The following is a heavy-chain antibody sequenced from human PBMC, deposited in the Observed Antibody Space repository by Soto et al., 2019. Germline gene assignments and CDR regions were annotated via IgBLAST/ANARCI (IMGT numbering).Heavy chain of an antibody. J-gene: IGHJ4*02. D-gene: IGHD3-22*01. CDR2: ISGSGGST. Sequence: GGSLRLSCAASGFTFSSYAMSWFRQAPGKGLEWVSAISGSGGSTYYADSVKGRFTISRDNSKNTLYLQMNSLRAEDTAVYYCAKEPSGVTMIVVATVLDYWGQGTLVTVSS. V-gene: IGHV3-23*01. CDR1: GFTFSSYA. CDR3: AKEPSGVTMIVVATVLDY.